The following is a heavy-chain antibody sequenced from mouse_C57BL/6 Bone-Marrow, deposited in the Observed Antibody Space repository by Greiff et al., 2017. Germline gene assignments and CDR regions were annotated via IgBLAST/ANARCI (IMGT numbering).Heavy chain of an antibody. CDR3: ARSYYGSGYYFDY. CDR2: IYPRSGNT. D-gene: IGHD1-1*01. Sequence: VQLQQSGAELARPGASVKLSCKASGYTFTSYGISWVKQRTGQGLEWIGEIYPRSGNTYYNEKFKGKATLTAAKSSSTAYMELRSLTSEDSAVYFCARSYYGSGYYFDYWGQGTTLTDSS. V-gene: IGHV1-81*01. CDR1: GYTFTSYG. J-gene: IGHJ2*01.